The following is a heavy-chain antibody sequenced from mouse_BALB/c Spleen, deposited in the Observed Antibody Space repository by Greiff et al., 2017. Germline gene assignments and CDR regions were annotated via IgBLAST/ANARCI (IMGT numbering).Heavy chain of an antibody. CDR1: GYTFTSYW. CDR3: ARGGGDYGFAY. CDR2: IYPGDGDT. J-gene: IGHJ3*01. V-gene: IGHV1-87*01. Sequence: QVQLKQSGAELARPGASVKLSCKASGYTFTSYWMQWVKQRPGQGLEWIGAIYPGDGDTRYTQKFKGKATLTADKSSSTAYMQLSSLASEDSAVYYCARGGGDYGFAYWGQGTLVTVSA. D-gene: IGHD2-13*01.